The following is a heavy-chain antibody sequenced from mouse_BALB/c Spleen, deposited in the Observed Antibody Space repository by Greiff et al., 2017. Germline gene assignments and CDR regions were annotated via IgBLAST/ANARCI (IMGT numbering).Heavy chain of an antibody. J-gene: IGHJ2*01. D-gene: IGHD3-1*01. CDR1: GFTFSSFG. Sequence: EVMLVESGGGLVQPGGSRKLSCAASGFTFSSFGMHWVRQAPEKGLEWVAYISSGSSTIYYADTVKGRFTISRDNPKNTLFLQMTSLRSEDTAMYYCARSRAYHFDYWGQGTTLTVSS. CDR2: ISSGSSTI. CDR3: ARSRAYHFDY. V-gene: IGHV5-17*02.